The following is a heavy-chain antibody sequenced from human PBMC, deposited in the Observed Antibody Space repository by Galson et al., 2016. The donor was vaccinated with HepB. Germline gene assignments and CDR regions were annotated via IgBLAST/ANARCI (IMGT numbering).Heavy chain of an antibody. J-gene: IGHJ3*01. Sequence: SLRLSCAASGFTSTNYAMTWVRQAPGRGLEWVSTIRGDGSATLYADSVKGRFTISTDSSKNTLYLQMSGLRAEDTAVYYCAKAQPTHTIGGGGAFDVWGQGTMVTVFS. D-gene: IGHD3-16*01. CDR2: IRGDGSAT. CDR1: GFTSTNYA. CDR3: AKAQPTHTIGGGGAFDV. V-gene: IGHV3-23*01.